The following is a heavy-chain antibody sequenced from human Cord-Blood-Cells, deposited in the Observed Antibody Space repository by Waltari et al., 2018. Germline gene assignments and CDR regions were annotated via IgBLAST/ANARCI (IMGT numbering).Heavy chain of an antibody. Sequence: EVQLVESGGGLVQTGGSLRLSCAASGFTFSSYEMNWVRQAPGKGLEWVSYISSSGSTIYYADSVKGRFTISRDNAKNSLYLQMNSLRAEDTAVYYCAREGRIAAAGTDYWGQGTLVTVSS. J-gene: IGHJ4*02. V-gene: IGHV3-48*03. CDR2: ISSSGSTI. D-gene: IGHD6-13*01. CDR1: GFTFSSYE. CDR3: AREGRIAAAGTDY.